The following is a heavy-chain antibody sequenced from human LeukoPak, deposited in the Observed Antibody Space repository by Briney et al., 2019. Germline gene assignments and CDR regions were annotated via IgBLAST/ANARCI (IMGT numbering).Heavy chain of an antibody. D-gene: IGHD6-19*01. CDR3: ARYSSGWPYYFDY. Sequence: SETLSLTCTVSGGSISNYYWSWVRQPPGKGLEWIGYIYYNENTNYNPSLKSRLTISVDTSKNQFSLKLGSVTAADTAVYYCARYSSGWPYYFDYWGQGTLVTVSS. V-gene: IGHV4-59*01. J-gene: IGHJ4*02. CDR1: GGSISNYY. CDR2: IYYNENT.